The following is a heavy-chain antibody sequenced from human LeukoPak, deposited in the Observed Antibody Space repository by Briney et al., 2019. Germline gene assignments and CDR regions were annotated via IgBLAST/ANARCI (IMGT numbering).Heavy chain of an antibody. Sequence: GASVKVSRKASGYTFTGYYMHWVRQAPGKGLEWMGGFDPEDGETIYAQKSQGRVTMTEDTSTDTAYMELSSLRSEDTAVYYCATVSSNLDYWGQGTLVTVSS. J-gene: IGHJ4*02. D-gene: IGHD4-11*01. CDR1: GYTFTGYY. CDR2: FDPEDGET. V-gene: IGHV1-24*01. CDR3: ATVSSNLDY.